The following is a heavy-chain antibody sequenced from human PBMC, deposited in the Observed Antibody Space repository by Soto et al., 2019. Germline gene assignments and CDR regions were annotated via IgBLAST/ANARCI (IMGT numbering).Heavy chain of an antibody. D-gene: IGHD3-10*01. V-gene: IGHV1-18*01. J-gene: IGHJ4*02. CDR3: ARGPYGSGSYYYFAY. Sequence: ASVKVSCKASGYTFTSYGISWVRQAPGQGLEWMGWISAYNGNTNYAQKFQGRVTMTRDTSTSTVYMELSSLRSEDTAVYYCARGPYGSGSYYYFAYWGQGTLVTVSS. CDR1: GYTFTSYG. CDR2: ISAYNGNT.